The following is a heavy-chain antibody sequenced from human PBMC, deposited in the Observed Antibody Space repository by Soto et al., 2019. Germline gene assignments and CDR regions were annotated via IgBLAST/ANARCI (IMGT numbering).Heavy chain of an antibody. J-gene: IGHJ6*02. CDR2: ISGSGGST. V-gene: IGHV3-23*01. CDR1: GFTFSSYA. Sequence: LRLSCAASGFTFSSYAMSWVRQAPGKGLEWVSAISGSGGSTYYADSVKGRFTISRDNSKNTLYLQMNSLRAEDTAVYYCAKTSRIFGVVSYYYYGMDVWGQGTTVTVSS. D-gene: IGHD3-3*01. CDR3: AKTSRIFGVVSYYYYGMDV.